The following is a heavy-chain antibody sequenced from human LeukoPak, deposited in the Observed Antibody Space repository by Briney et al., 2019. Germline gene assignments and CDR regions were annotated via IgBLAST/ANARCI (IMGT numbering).Heavy chain of an antibody. J-gene: IGHJ4*02. CDR2: IIPIFGTA. D-gene: IGHD1-26*01. V-gene: IGHV1-69*05. Sequence: ASVKVSCKASGGTFISYAISWVRQAPGQGLEWMGGIIPIFGTANYAQKLQGRVTMTTDTSTSTAYMELRSLRSDDTAVYYCARAWVVGVPGCDYWGQGTLVTVSS. CDR1: GGTFISYA. CDR3: ARAWVVGVPGCDY.